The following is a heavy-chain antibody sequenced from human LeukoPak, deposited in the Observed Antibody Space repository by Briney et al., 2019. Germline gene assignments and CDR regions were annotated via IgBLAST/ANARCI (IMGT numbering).Heavy chain of an antibody. CDR1: GFTFSNAW. D-gene: IGHD5-24*01. CDR3: SRATQPADY. CDR2: IKSKTDGGTT. Sequence: GGSLRLSCAASGFTFSNAWMSWVRRAPGKGLEWVGRIKSKTDGGTTDYAAPVKGRFTISRDDSKSIAYLQMNSLKIEDTAVYYCSRATQPADYWGQGTLVTVSS. V-gene: IGHV3-15*01. J-gene: IGHJ4*02.